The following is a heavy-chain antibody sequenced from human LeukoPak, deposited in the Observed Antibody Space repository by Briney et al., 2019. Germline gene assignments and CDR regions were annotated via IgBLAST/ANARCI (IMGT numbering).Heavy chain of an antibody. CDR2: IYYSGST. V-gene: IGHV4-59*01. D-gene: IGHD6-13*01. J-gene: IGHJ3*02. CDR1: GGSISSYY. Sequence: PSETLSLTCTVSGGSISSYYWSWIRQPPGKGLEWIGYIYYSGSTNYNPSLRSRVTISVDTSKNHSSLKLNSVTAPDTAGYYCAGAPPLLYSSSSLGAFDIWGQGTMVTVSS. CDR3: AGAPPLLYSSSSLGAFDI.